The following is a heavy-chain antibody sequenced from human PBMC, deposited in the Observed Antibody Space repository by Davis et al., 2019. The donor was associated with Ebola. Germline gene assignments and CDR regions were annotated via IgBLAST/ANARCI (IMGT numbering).Heavy chain of an antibody. D-gene: IGHD6-19*01. J-gene: IGHJ5*02. CDR2: IYYSGST. V-gene: IGHV4-61*01. CDR3: ARAYSSGWTGDWFDP. CDR1: GGSVSSGSYY. Sequence: PSETLSLTCTVSGGSVSSGSYYWSWIRQPPGKGLEWIGYIYYSGSTNYNPSLKSRVTISVDTSKNQFSLKLSSVTAADTAVYYCARAYSSGWTGDWFDPWGQGTLVTVSS.